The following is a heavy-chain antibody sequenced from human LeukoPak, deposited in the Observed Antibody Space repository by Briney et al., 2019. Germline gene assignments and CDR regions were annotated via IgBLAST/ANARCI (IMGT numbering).Heavy chain of an antibody. CDR2: ISSSSNYI. CDR3: AKDGMATITPSFDY. V-gene: IGHV3-21*04. J-gene: IGHJ4*02. CDR1: GFTFHTYS. D-gene: IGHD5-24*01. Sequence: GGSLRLSCAASGFTFHTYSMNWVRQTPGKGLEGVSSISSSSNYIYYADSVRGRFTISRDNAKNSLYLQMNSLRAEDTALYYCAKDGMATITPSFDYWGQGTLVTVSS.